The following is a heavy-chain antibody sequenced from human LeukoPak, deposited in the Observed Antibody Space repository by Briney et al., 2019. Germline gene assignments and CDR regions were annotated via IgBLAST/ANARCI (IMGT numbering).Heavy chain of an antibody. J-gene: IGHJ5*02. V-gene: IGHV3-23*01. Sequence: AGSLTLSCAASGFSISSNTISWVCIGQRPGMERVSSVSVTGGGSTYYTASVKGRVTISLDTSKNQLYLQMNTLRAEDTAIYYCAKDLRWTVAYNRYGWFDSWGQGILVTVSS. CDR3: AKDLRWTVAYNRYGWFDS. D-gene: IGHD1-1*01. CDR1: GFSISSNT. CDR2: VSVTGGGST.